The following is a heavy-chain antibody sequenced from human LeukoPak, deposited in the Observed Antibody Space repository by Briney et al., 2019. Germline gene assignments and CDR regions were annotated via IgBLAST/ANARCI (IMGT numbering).Heavy chain of an antibody. J-gene: IGHJ4*02. CDR1: GFTFSSHG. D-gene: IGHD3-10*01. CDR3: AKGRSGFGANDY. CDR2: ISPSGGIT. V-gene: IGHV3-23*01. Sequence: GGSLRLSCAASGFTFSSHGMNWVRQAPGKGLEWVSGISPSGGITYYTDSVKGRFTISRDNSKNTVSLQMNSLRGEDTAVYYCAKGRSGFGANDYWGQGTLVTVSS.